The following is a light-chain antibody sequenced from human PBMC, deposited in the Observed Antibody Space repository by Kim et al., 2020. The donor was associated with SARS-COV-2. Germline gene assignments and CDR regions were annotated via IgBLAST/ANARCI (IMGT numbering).Light chain of an antibody. Sequence: IQMTQSPSSLFASVGDRVTITCRASQSISNYLNWYQQRPGKAPKVLIYAASILQSGVPSRFSGSGSGTDFTLTISSLQPEDFATYYCQQSYSNPPEYTFGQGTKLEIK. CDR1: QSISNY. V-gene: IGKV1-39*01. CDR3: QQSYSNPPEYT. J-gene: IGKJ2*01. CDR2: AAS.